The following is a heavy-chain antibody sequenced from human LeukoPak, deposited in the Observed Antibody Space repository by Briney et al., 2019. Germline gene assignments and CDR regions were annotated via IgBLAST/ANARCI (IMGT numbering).Heavy chain of an antibody. J-gene: IGHJ4*02. Sequence: ASVRVSFKASGYTFTGYYMHWVRQAPGQGLEWMGWINPNSGGTNYAQKFQGRVTMTRDTAISTAYMELSRLRSDDTAVYYCARTRPGAFFDYWGQGTLVTVSS. V-gene: IGHV1-2*02. CDR1: GYTFTGYY. D-gene: IGHD4-17*01. CDR2: INPNSGGT. CDR3: ARTRPGAFFDY.